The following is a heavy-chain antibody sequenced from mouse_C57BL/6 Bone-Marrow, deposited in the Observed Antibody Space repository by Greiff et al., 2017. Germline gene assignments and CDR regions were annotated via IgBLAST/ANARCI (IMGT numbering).Heavy chain of an antibody. CDR3: ASLYGLDY. V-gene: IGHV1-4*01. J-gene: IGHJ2*01. D-gene: IGHD1-1*01. Sequence: VQLQQSGAELARPGASVKMSCKASGYTFTSYTMHWVKQRPGQGLEWIGYINPSSGYTKYNQKFKDKATLTSDKSSSTAYMQLSSLTSEDSAVYYCASLYGLDYWGQGTTLTVSS. CDR2: INPSSGYT. CDR1: GYTFTSYT.